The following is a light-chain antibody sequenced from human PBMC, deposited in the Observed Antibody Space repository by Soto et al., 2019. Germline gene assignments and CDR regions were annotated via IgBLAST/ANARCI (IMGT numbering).Light chain of an antibody. J-gene: IGKJ5*01. CDR2: DIS. Sequence: EVVMTQSPATLSVSPGEIATLSCRASQTVSRNLAWYQQRPGQAPRLLIYDISNRATGVPARFSGSGSETEFTLTIRSLQSEDFAVYFCQQYNNWPSLGQGTRLEIK. V-gene: IGKV3-15*01. CDR3: QQYNNWPS. CDR1: QTVSRN.